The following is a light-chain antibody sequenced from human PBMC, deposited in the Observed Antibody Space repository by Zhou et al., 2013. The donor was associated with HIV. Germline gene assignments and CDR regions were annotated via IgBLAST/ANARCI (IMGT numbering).Light chain of an antibody. Sequence: IVMTQSPATLSVSPGETATLSCRAGQSASTNIAWYQQKPGQAPRLLIYDASNRATDIPARFSGSGSGTDFTLTISSLEPEDFAIYYCQQRSSWPRAFGPGTKVDIK. CDR1: QSASTN. J-gene: IGKJ3*01. CDR2: DAS. V-gene: IGKV3-11*01. CDR3: QQRSSWPRA.